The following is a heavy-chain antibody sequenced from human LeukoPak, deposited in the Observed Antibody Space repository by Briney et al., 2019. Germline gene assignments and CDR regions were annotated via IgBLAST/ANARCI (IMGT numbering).Heavy chain of an antibody. CDR1: DYSISNGYY. CDR2: IYHSGST. D-gene: IGHD5-18*01. CDR3: TRGMSLGMVNY. J-gene: IGHJ4*02. Sequence: SETLSLTCAVSDYSISNGYYWGWIRQPPGKGLEWIGNIYHSGSTYYNPSLKSRVTISVDTSKNQFSLKVSSVTAAGTAVYYCTRGMSLGMVNYWGQGTLVTVSS. V-gene: IGHV4-38-2*01.